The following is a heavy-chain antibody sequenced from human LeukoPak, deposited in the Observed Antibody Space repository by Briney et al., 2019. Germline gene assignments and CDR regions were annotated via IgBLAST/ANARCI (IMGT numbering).Heavy chain of an antibody. J-gene: IGHJ4*02. CDR2: IHYSGST. Sequence: SETLSLTCTVSGDSISTYYWSWIRHPPRQGLDLIGYIHYSGSTNYNPSLRSRVTISVDTSKNQFSLKLSSATAADTAVYFCARRAINSVMFDYWGQGTLVTVSS. D-gene: IGHD3-16*01. CDR1: GDSISTYY. V-gene: IGHV4-59*08. CDR3: ARRAINSVMFDY.